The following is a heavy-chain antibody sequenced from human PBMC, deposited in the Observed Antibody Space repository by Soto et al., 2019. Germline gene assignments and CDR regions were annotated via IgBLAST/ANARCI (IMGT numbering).Heavy chain of an antibody. J-gene: IGHJ4*02. D-gene: IGHD3-22*01. CDR1: GFTFSSYS. Sequence: GSLRLSCAASGFTFSSYSMNWVRQAPGKGLEWVSYISSSSSTIYYADSVKGRFTISRDNAKNSLYLQMNSLRDEDTAVYYCERKTPFIYYNIGGYYSFGFDNWGQETLVTVSS. CDR3: ERKTPFIYYNIGGYYSFGFDN. CDR2: ISSSSSTI. V-gene: IGHV3-48*02.